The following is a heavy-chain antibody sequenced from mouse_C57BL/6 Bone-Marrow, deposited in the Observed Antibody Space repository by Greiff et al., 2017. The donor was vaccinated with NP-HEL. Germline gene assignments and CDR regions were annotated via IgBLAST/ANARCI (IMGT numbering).Heavy chain of an antibody. CDR1: GYSITSGYY. V-gene: IGHV3-6*01. CDR3: ARGVIVTTDY. CDR2: ISYDGSN. Sequence: EVKLMESGPGLVKPSQSLSLTCSVTGYSITSGYYWNWIRQFPGNKLEWMGYISYDGSNNYNPSLKNRISITRDTSKNQFFLKLNSVTTEDTATYYCARGVIVTTDYWGQGTTLTVSS. J-gene: IGHJ2*01. D-gene: IGHD2-5*01.